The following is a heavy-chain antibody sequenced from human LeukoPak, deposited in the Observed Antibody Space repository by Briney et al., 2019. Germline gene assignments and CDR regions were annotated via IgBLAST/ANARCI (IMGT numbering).Heavy chain of an antibody. CDR1: GGSISPYC. D-gene: IGHD5-12*01. Sequence: SETLSLTCTVSGGSISPYCWSWIRQPPGKELEWIGCIYNSGNTNYSPSLKSRVTISIDTSKNQFSLRLRSVTAADTAIYYCARWRVATSRQGFDPWGQGTLVSVSS. V-gene: IGHV4-59*01. J-gene: IGHJ5*02. CDR3: ARWRVATSRQGFDP. CDR2: IYNSGNT.